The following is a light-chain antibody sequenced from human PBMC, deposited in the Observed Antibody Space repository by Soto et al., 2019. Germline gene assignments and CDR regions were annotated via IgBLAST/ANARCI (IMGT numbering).Light chain of an antibody. V-gene: IGKV1-5*01. J-gene: IGKJ5*01. CDR2: GAS. CDR3: QQYNSFSAT. CDR1: QNIVNW. Sequence: IQITQSPSTLSASIGDRVTITCRASQNIVNWLAWFQQKPGKAPKILIYGASTLEDGVPSRFRGSGSGTEFTLTITNLQPGDFATYYCQQYNSFSATFGRGKRLEIK.